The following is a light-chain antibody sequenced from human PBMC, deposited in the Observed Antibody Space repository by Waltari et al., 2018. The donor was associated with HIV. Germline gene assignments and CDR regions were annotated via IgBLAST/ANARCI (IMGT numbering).Light chain of an antibody. CDR1: QGISNW. Sequence: DIHMTQSPSTLSAFVGDRVTITCRASQGISNWLAWYQQKPGKAPKLLIHKASVLENGVSSRFSGSRFGTDFTLLIDSLEPDDFATYYCQQYNSDPSFGQGTRLEMK. CDR2: KAS. J-gene: IGKJ5*01. CDR3: QQYNSDPS. V-gene: IGKV1-5*03.